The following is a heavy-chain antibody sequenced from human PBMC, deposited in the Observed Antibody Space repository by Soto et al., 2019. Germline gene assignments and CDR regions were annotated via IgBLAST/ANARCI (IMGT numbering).Heavy chain of an antibody. D-gene: IGHD2-15*01. V-gene: IGHV3-30*18. CDR2: ISYDGSNK. CDR1: GFTFSSYG. J-gene: IGHJ4*02. CDR3: AKESAYCSGGSCLFDY. Sequence: GGSLRLSCAASGFTFSSYGMHWVRQAPGKGLEWVAVISYDGSNKYYADSVKGRFTISRDNSKNTLYLQMNSLRAEDTAVYYCAKESAYCSGGSCLFDYWGQGTLVTVSS.